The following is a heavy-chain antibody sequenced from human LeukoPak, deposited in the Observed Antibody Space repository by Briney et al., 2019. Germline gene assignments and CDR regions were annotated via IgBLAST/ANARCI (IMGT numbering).Heavy chain of an antibody. V-gene: IGHV3-53*01. CDR2: IYSGGST. D-gene: IGHD1-26*01. Sequence: GGSLRLSCAASGFTVSSNYLSWVRQAPGKGLEWVSVIYSGGSTYYADSVKGRFTISRDNSKNTLYLQMNSLRAEDTAVYYCARDEYSGSYYAWGQGTLVTVSS. J-gene: IGHJ5*02. CDR3: ARDEYSGSYYA. CDR1: GFTVSSNY.